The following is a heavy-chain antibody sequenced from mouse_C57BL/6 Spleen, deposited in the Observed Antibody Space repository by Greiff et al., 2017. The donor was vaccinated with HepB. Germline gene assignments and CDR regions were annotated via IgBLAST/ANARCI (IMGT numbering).Heavy chain of an antibody. V-gene: IGHV1-59*01. J-gene: IGHJ1*03. CDR3: ARLFRPGYFDV. CDR2: FYPSDSYT. D-gene: IGHD1-1*01. Sequence: VQLQQPGAELVRPGTSVKLSCKASGYTFTSYWMHWVKQRPGQGLEWIGVFYPSDSYTNYNQKFKGKATLTVDTSSSTAYMQLSSLTSEDSAVYYCARLFRPGYFDVWGTGTTVTVSS. CDR1: GYTFTSYW.